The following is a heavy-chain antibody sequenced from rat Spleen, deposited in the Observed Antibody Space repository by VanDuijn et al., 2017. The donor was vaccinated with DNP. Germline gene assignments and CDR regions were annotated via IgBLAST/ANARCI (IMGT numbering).Heavy chain of an antibody. CDR3: AARYSSSWFAY. Sequence: EVQLVESGGDLVQPGRSLKLSCVSSGFTFSNYCMTWIRQVPGRGLEWVASITSSGGSIYYPDSVKGRLTISRDDAKNTLYLQMNSLRSEDTATYYCAARYSSSWFAYWGQGTLVTVSS. J-gene: IGHJ3*01. CDR1: GFTFSNYC. V-gene: IGHV5-31*01. CDR2: ITSSGGSI. D-gene: IGHD1-2*01.